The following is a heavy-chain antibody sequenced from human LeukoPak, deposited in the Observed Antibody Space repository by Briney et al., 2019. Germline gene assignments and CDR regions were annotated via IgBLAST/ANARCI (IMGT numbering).Heavy chain of an antibody. CDR3: ASSMVRGVIISSFDY. CDR1: GFTFSGFG. J-gene: IGHJ4*02. CDR2: IWYDGSNK. D-gene: IGHD3-10*01. V-gene: IGHV3-33*01. Sequence: GGSLRLSCAASGFTFSGFGMHWVRQAPGKGLEWVAVIWYDGSNKYYADSVKGRFTISRDNSKNTLYLQMNSLRAEDTAVYYCASSMVRGVIISSFDYWGQGTLVTVSS.